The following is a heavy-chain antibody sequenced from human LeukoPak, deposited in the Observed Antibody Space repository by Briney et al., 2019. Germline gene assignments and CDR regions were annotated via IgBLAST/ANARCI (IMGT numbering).Heavy chain of an antibody. CDR1: GGSISSSKPY. CDR3: ARHGNSSWYLWDY. J-gene: IGHJ4*02. CDR2: MYYSGST. Sequence: SETLSLSCTVSGGSISSSKPYWGWLRQPPGKGLEWIGTMYYSGSTYYNASLKSRVTISVDTSKNQFSLKLNSVTAADTAVYYCARHGNSSWYLWDYWGQGTLVTVSS. V-gene: IGHV4-39*01. D-gene: IGHD6-13*01.